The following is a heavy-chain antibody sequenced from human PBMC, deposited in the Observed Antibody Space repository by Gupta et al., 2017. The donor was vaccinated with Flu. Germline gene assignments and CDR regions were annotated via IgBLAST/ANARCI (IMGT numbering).Heavy chain of an antibody. CDR2: ISGSGRST. V-gene: IGHV3-23*01. D-gene: IGHD3-9*01. Sequence: EVKLLESGGGLVQPGGSLRLSCAASGFTFTSYARSWVRQAPGKGLEWVSAISGSGRSTYDADAVKGRFTISRDNSNNTLDRQMNSLRAEDTAIYDGAKVPLSSTIRYFDSWGQGTLVTVSS. J-gene: IGHJ4*02. CDR3: AKVPLSSTIRYFDS. CDR1: GFTFTSYA.